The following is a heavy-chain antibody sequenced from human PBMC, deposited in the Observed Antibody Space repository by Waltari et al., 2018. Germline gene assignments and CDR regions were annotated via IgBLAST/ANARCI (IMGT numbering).Heavy chain of an antibody. CDR2: IDTTGGT. J-gene: IGHJ4*02. Sequence: QVRLQESGPGLVKPSQTLALTCTVSGGSLSGLYWSWIRLSPGKGLEWIGFIDTTGGTNYNPAFKNRVTMSADTSRGQFSLRLTSLSASDTATYYCARGPSIKWELPGFFDTWGQGILVTVSS. D-gene: IGHD1-26*01. CDR1: GGSLSGLY. CDR3: ARGPSIKWELPGFFDT. V-gene: IGHV4-4*09.